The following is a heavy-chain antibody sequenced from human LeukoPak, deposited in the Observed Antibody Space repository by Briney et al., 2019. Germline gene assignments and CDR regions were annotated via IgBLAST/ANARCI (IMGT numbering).Heavy chain of an antibody. V-gene: IGHV1-2*06. D-gene: IGHD2-15*01. CDR1: GYTFTGYY. J-gene: IGHJ4*02. CDR2: INPNSGGT. Sequence: ASVKVSCKASGYTFTGYYMHWVRQAPGQGLEWMGRINPNSGGTNYAQKFQGRVTMTRDTSTSTVYMELSSLRSEDTAVYYCARVLIPTASGAFDYWGQGTLVTVSS. CDR3: ARVLIPTASGAFDY.